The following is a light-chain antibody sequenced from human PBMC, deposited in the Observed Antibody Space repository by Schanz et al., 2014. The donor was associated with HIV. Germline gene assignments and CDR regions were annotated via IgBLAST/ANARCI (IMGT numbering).Light chain of an antibody. Sequence: QSVLTQPASVSGSPGQSITISCTGTSSDVGYYDYVSWYQQHPGKAPKVMIYDVSNRPSGVSSRFSASKSGNTASLTVSGLQPEDEADYYCSSFAGSNIPWVFGGGTKLTV. J-gene: IGLJ3*02. CDR2: DVS. CDR1: SSDVGYYDY. V-gene: IGLV2-14*03. CDR3: SSFAGSNIPWV.